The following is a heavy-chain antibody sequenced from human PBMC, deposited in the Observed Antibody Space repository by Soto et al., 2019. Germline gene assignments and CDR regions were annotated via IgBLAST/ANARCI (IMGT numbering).Heavy chain of an antibody. D-gene: IGHD6-13*01. CDR1: GFTFSSYG. Sequence: QVQLVESGGGVVQPGRSLRLSCAASGFTFSSYGMHWVRQAPGKGLEWVAVISYDGSNKYYADSVKGRFTISRDNSKNTLYLQMNSLRAEDTAVYYCAKEYSSSWVPVQYNWFDPWGQGTLVTVSS. CDR2: ISYDGSNK. CDR3: AKEYSSSWVPVQYNWFDP. V-gene: IGHV3-30*18. J-gene: IGHJ5*02.